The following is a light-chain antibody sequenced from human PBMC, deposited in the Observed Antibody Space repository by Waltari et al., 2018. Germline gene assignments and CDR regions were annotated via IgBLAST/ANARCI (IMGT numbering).Light chain of an antibody. J-gene: IGLJ3*02. Sequence: QQPGRGPWFLMKVKRDGSHSKGDEIPDRFSGSSSGAERYLTIASVQSEDEADYYCQTGGHGTWVFGGGTKLTVL. CDR2: VKRDGSH. CDR3: QTGGHGTWV. V-gene: IGLV4-69*01.